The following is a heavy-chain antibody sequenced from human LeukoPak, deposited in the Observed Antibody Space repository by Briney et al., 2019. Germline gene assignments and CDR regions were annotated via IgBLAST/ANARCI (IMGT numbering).Heavy chain of an antibody. Sequence: PSETLSLTCTVSGGSISSGGHYWSWIRQHPGKGLEWIGYIYYSGSTYYNPSLKSRVTISVDTSKNQFSLKLSSVTAADTAVYYCARVLGGLLDYYYYGMDVWGQGTTVTVSS. CDR1: GGSISSGGHY. CDR2: IYYSGST. V-gene: IGHV4-31*03. J-gene: IGHJ6*02. D-gene: IGHD3-16*01. CDR3: ARVLGGLLDYYYYGMDV.